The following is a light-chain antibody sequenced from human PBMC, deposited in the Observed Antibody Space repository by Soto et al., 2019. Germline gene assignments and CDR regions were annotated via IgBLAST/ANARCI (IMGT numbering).Light chain of an antibody. CDR3: QQRASWPHA. J-gene: IGKJ2*01. CDR2: DSS. CDR1: QSVDSF. V-gene: IGKV3-11*01. Sequence: EIVLTQSPATLSLVPGEGATLSCRASQSVDSFLIWYQQKPGQAPRLLIHDSSRRATGVPTRFSGRGSGTDFTLTISSLEPEDSAVYYCQQRASWPHAFGQGTKLEIK.